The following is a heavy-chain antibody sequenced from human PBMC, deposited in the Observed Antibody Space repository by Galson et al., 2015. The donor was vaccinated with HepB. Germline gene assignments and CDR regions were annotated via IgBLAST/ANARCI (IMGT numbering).Heavy chain of an antibody. Sequence: SETLSLTCAVYGGSFSGYYWSWIRQPPGKGLEWIGEINHSGSTNYNPSLKSRVTISVDTSKNQFSLKLSSVTAADTAVYYCARSYCGGGSCYNNWFDPWGQGTLVTVSS. D-gene: IGHD2-15*01. CDR1: GGSFSGYY. CDR2: INHSGST. J-gene: IGHJ5*02. V-gene: IGHV4-34*01. CDR3: ARSYCGGGSCYNNWFDP.